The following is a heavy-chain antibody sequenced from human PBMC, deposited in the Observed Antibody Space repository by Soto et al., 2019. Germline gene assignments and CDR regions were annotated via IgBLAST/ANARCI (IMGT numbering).Heavy chain of an antibody. CDR2: ISSSGSTI. CDR3: ARDLLAGISWFDP. D-gene: IGHD6-13*01. V-gene: IGHV3-11*01. CDR1: GFTFSDYY. J-gene: IGHJ5*02. Sequence: GGSLRLSCAASGFTFSDYYMSWIRQAPGKGLEWVSYISSSGSTIYYADSVKGRFTISRDNAKNSLYLQMNSLRAEDTAVYYCARDLLAGISWFDPWGQGTLVTVSS.